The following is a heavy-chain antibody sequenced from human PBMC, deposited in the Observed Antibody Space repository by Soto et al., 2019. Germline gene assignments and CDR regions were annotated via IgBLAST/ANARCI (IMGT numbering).Heavy chain of an antibody. V-gene: IGHV4-59*01. D-gene: IGHD5-12*01. CDR1: GGSISSYY. J-gene: IGHJ3*02. CDR2: IYYSGST. CDR3: ARWTLNLEMATIVGAFDI. Sequence: SETLSLTCTVSGGSISSYYWSWIRQPPGKGLEWIGYIYYSGSTNYNPSLKSRVTISVDTSKNQFSLKLSSVTAADTAVYYCARWTLNLEMATIVGAFDIWGQGTMVTVSS.